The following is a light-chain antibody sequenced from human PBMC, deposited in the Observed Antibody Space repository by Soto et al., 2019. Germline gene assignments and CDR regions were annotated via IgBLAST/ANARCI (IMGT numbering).Light chain of an antibody. V-gene: IGKV3-11*01. Sequence: EIVLTQSPVTLSLSPGERATLSCRASQSVSSFLAWYQQKPGQPPRLLIYDVSHRAAGIPARFSGSGSGTDFTLTISSLEPEDFAVYHCIQRTDWPPVYTFGQGTKIEIK. CDR2: DVS. CDR1: QSVSSF. CDR3: IQRTDWPPVYT. J-gene: IGKJ2*01.